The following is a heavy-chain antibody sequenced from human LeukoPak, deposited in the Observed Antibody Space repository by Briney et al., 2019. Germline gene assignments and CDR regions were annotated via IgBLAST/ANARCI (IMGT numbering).Heavy chain of an antibody. Sequence: SVKVSCKASRDTFINNVISWLRQVPGQGLEWMGGIIPIFGSAAYAQRFQGRVTITADESTSTAYMDLSSLRSEDTAVYYCARVVTPRYCSTTSCYWKGWFDPWGQGTLVTVSS. CDR2: IIPIFGSA. D-gene: IGHD2-2*01. CDR1: RDTFINNV. CDR3: ARVVTPRYCSTTSCYWKGWFDP. V-gene: IGHV1-69*13. J-gene: IGHJ5*02.